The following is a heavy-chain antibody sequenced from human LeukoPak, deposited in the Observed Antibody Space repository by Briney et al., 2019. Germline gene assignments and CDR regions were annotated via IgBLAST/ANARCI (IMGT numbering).Heavy chain of an antibody. CDR3: TRDSPWLPDPY. CDR2: MNTDGSDT. J-gene: IGHJ4*02. CDR1: GFTFSTYW. D-gene: IGHD5-24*01. V-gene: IGHV3-74*01. Sequence: GGSLRLSCAASGFTFSTYWMHWVRQAPGKGLVWVSRMNTDGSDTTYADSVKGRFTISRDNARNTLYLQMNSLRADDTAVYYCTRDSPWLPDPYWGQGTLVTVSS.